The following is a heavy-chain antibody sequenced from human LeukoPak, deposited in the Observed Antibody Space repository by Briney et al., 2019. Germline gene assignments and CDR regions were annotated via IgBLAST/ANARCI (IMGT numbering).Heavy chain of an antibody. CDR1: GFTFSSYS. CDR3: ARDLELLTTGDY. CDR2: ISSSSSYI. D-gene: IGHD3-22*01. Sequence: PGGTLRLSCAASGFTFSSYSMNWVRQAPGKGLEWVSSISSSSSYIYYADSVKGRFTISRDNAKNSLYLQMNSLRAEDTAVYYCARDLELLTTGDYWGQETLVTVSS. J-gene: IGHJ4*02. V-gene: IGHV3-21*01.